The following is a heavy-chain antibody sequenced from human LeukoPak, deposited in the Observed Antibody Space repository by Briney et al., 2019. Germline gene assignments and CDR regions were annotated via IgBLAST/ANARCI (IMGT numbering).Heavy chain of an antibody. CDR2: ISSSSSTI. CDR1: GFTFSSYS. J-gene: IGHJ1*01. V-gene: IGHV3-48*01. CDR3: AREPAWTYCSSTSCYKKPEYFQH. Sequence: GGSLRLSCAASGFTFSSYSMNWVRQAPGKGLEWVSYISSSSSTIYYADSVKGRFTISRDNAKNSLYLQMNSLRAEDTAAYYCAREPAWTYCSSTSCYKKPEYFQHWGQGTLVTVSS. D-gene: IGHD2-2*02.